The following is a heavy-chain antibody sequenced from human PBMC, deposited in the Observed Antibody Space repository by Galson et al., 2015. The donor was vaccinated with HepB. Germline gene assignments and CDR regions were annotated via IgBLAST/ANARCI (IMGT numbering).Heavy chain of an antibody. V-gene: IGHV3-15*01. D-gene: IGHD6-19*01. CDR1: GFTFSIAW. J-gene: IGHJ4*02. Sequence: SLRLSCAVSGFTFSIAWMSWVRQAPGKGLEWVGRIKSKTDGGTTDYAAPVKGRFTISRDDSKNTLYLQMNSLKTEDTAVYYCTTLVVQRGGWYLDYFDYWGQGTLVTVSS. CDR3: TTLVVQRGGWYLDYFDY. CDR2: IKSKTDGGTT.